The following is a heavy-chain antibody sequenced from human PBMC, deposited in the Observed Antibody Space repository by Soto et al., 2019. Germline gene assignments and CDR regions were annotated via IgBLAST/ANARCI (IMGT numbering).Heavy chain of an antibody. V-gene: IGHV3-33*01. D-gene: IGHD5-12*01. J-gene: IGHJ6*01. Sequence: QMQLVESGGGEVQPGRSLRLSCAASGFSFNYYGMHWVRQAPGKGLEWVAVIWPDGSKKYYADSVKGRFTISRDNSKNTLYLQSSRLKDDDTAEYHCSRDPLGHYGYGGGMDVWVQATTVSIS. CDR2: IWPDGSKK. CDR1: GFSFNYYG. CDR3: SRDPLGHYGYGGGMDV.